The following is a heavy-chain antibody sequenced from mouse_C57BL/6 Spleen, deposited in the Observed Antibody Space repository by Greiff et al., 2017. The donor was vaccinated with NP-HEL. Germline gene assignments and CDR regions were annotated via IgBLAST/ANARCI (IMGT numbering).Heavy chain of an antibody. Sequence: QVHVKQSGAELVKPGASVKMSCKASGYTFTTYPIEWMKQNHGKSLEWIGNFHPYNDDTKYNEKFKGKATLTVEKSSSTVYLELSRLTSDDSAVYYCAMIYDGYDGAFDYWGQGTTLTVSS. CDR2: FHPYNDDT. V-gene: IGHV1-47*01. D-gene: IGHD2-2*01. CDR1: GYTFTTYP. J-gene: IGHJ2*01. CDR3: AMIYDGYDGAFDY.